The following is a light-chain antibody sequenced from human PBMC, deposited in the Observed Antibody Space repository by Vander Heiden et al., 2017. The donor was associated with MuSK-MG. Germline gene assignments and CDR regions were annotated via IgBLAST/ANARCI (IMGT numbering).Light chain of an antibody. Sequence: DIQMTQSPSSLSASVGDRVTITCRASQSISSYLTWYQQKPGKAPKLLIYDASSLKSGVPSRFSGSGSGTEFTLTISSLQPEDFATYYCQQSHSNPHTFGQGTKVEIK. J-gene: IGKJ2*01. CDR3: QQSHSNPHT. CDR1: QSISSY. CDR2: DAS. V-gene: IGKV1-39*01.